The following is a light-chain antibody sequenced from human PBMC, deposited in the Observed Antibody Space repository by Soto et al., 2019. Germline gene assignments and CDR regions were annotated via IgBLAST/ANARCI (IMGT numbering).Light chain of an antibody. J-gene: IGLJ1*01. CDR1: SSNIGAGYD. V-gene: IGLV1-40*01. Sequence: SVLTQPPSVSGAPGQRVTISCTGSSSNIGAGYDVHWYQQLPGTAPKLLIYGNSNRPSGVPDRFSGSKSGTSASLAITGLQAEDEADYYYPSYDRSLSGSYVFGTGTKVTVL. CDR2: GNS. CDR3: PSYDRSLSGSYV.